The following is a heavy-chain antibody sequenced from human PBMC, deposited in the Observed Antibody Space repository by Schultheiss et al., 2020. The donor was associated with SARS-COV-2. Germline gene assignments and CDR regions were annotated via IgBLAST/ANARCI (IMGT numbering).Heavy chain of an antibody. Sequence: GESLKISCAASGFTFSSYAMSWVRQAPGKGLEWVSAISGSGGSTYYADSVKGRFTISRDNSKNTLYLQMNSLRAEDTAVYYCAKETVTMITLDWFDPWGQGTLVTVAS. J-gene: IGHJ5*02. CDR3: AKETVTMITLDWFDP. CDR1: GFTFSSYA. CDR2: ISGSGGST. V-gene: IGHV3-23*01. D-gene: IGHD4-17*01.